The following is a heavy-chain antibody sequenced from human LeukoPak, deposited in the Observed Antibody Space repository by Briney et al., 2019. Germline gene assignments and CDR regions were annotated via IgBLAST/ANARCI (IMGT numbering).Heavy chain of an antibody. Sequence: GGSLRLSCAASGFTVSSNYMSWVRQAPGKGLEWVSVIYSGGSTYYADSVRGRFTISRDNSKNTLYLQMNSLRAEDTAVYYCARAFIAARSPFDYWGQGTLVTVSS. V-gene: IGHV3-66*02. D-gene: IGHD6-6*01. CDR1: GFTVSSNY. J-gene: IGHJ4*02. CDR2: IYSGGST. CDR3: ARAFIAARSPFDY.